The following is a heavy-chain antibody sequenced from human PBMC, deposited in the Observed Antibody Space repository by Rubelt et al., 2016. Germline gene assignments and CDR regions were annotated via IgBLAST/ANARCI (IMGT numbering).Heavy chain of an antibody. CDR3: ATYYYDSSGYSNYYMDV. J-gene: IGHJ6*03. CDR2: IYYSGST. Sequence: QVQLQESGPGLVKPSQTLSLTCTVSGGSISSGGYYWSWIRQHPGKGLEWIGYIYYSGSTYYKPSCTWRVAISVGTSKNRFSLKLSSVTAAGTAGDYCATYYYDSSGYSNYYMDVWGKGTTVTVSS. V-gene: IGHV4-31*03. D-gene: IGHD3-22*01. CDR1: GGSISSGGYY.